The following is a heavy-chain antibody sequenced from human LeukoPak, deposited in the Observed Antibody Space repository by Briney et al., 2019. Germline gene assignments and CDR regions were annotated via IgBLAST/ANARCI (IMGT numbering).Heavy chain of an antibody. Sequence: SETLSLTCAVYGGSFSGYYWSWIRQPPGKGLEWFGEINHSGSTNDHPSLKSRVTISVDTSKNQFSLKLSSVTAADTAVYYCARGANWGSPDYWGQGTLVTVSS. CDR2: INHSGST. J-gene: IGHJ4*02. CDR3: ARGANWGSPDY. D-gene: IGHD7-27*01. V-gene: IGHV4-34*01. CDR1: GGSFSGYY.